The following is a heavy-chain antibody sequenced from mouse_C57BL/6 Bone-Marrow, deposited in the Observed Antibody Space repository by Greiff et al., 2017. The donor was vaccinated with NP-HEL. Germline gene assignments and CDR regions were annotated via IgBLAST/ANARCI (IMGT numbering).Heavy chain of an antibody. Sequence: EVHLVESGGDLVKPGGSLKLSCAASGFTFSSYGMSWVRQTPDKRLEWVATISSGGSYTYYPESVKGRFTISRDNAKNTLYLQMSSLKSADTAMYYCASPYDYDVAWFAYWGQGTLVTVSA. J-gene: IGHJ3*01. D-gene: IGHD2-4*01. CDR3: ASPYDYDVAWFAY. V-gene: IGHV5-6*01. CDR2: ISSGGSYT. CDR1: GFTFSSYG.